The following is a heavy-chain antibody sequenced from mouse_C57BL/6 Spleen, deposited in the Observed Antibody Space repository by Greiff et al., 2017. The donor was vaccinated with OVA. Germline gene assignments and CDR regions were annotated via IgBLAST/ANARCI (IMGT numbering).Heavy chain of an antibody. J-gene: IGHJ4*01. V-gene: IGHV1-52*01. CDR1: GYTFTSYW. D-gene: IGHD2-2*01. CDR2: IDPSDSET. CDR3: ARSPYGYDGYYAMDY. Sequence: QVQLQQPGAELVRPGSSVKLSCKASGYTFTSYWMHWVKQRPIQGLEWIGNIDPSDSETHYNQKFKDKATLTVAKSSSTAYMQLSSLTSEDSAVYYCARSPYGYDGYYAMDYWGQGTSVTVSS.